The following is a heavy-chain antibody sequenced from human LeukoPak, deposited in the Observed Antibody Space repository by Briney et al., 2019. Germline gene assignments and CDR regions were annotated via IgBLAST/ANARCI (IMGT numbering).Heavy chain of an antibody. V-gene: IGHV1-69*06. CDR2: IIPIFGTA. J-gene: IGHJ4*02. Sequence: ASVKVSCKASGGTFSSYAISWVRQAPGQGLECMGRIIPIFGTANYAQKFQGRVTITADKSTSTAYMELSSLRSEDTAVYYCARVAQHGTAGVRGVMPYDYWGQGTLVTVSS. D-gene: IGHD3-10*01. CDR1: GGTFSSYA. CDR3: ARVAQHGTAGVRGVMPYDY.